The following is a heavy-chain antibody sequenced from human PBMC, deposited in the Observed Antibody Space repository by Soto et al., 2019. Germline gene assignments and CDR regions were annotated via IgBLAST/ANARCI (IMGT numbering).Heavy chain of an antibody. CDR2: INPTGSP. Sequence: SETLSLTCVVTGGSLTGYYWSWIRQPPGRGLEWIGEINPTGSPKYNPSLMSRVTISVDTSKNQFSMKLSSVTAADTAVFYCARSREQWLVDAFDIWGQGTMVTV. J-gene: IGHJ3*02. CDR3: ARSREQWLVDAFDI. V-gene: IGHV4-34*01. CDR1: GGSLTGYY. D-gene: IGHD6-19*01.